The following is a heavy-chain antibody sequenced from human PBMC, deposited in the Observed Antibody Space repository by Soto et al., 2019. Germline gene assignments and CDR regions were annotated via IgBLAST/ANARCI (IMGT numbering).Heavy chain of an antibody. V-gene: IGHV1-18*01. CDR1: GYTFTSYG. J-gene: IGHJ4*02. Sequence: ASVKVSCKASGYTFTSYGISWVRQAPGQGLEWKGWISAYNGNTNYAQKLQGRVTMTTDTSTSTAYMELRSLRTEDTAEYYCARSIAVAGTLYYWGQGTLVTVSS. CDR3: ARSIAVAGTLYY. CDR2: ISAYNGNT. D-gene: IGHD6-19*01.